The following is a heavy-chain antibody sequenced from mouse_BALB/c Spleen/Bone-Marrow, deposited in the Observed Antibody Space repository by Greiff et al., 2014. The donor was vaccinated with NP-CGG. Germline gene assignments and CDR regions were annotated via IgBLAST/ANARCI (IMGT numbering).Heavy chain of an antibody. V-gene: IGHV1-19*01. CDR1: GYTFTDYY. CDR3: ARFPNYSYAMDY. J-gene: IGHJ4*01. Sequence: EVKVVESGPELVKPGASVKMSCKASGYTFTDYYMDWVKRSHGESFEWIGRVNPYNGGTSYNQEFKGKATLTVDKSSSTAYMELNSLTSEDSAVYYCARFPNYSYAMDYWGQGTPVTVSS. CDR2: VNPYNGGT. D-gene: IGHD2-1*01.